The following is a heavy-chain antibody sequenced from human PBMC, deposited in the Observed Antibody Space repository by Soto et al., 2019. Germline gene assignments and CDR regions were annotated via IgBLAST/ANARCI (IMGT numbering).Heavy chain of an antibody. CDR2: ISSSRSST. D-gene: IGHD2-8*01. Sequence: PGGSLRLSCAASGFTFSSYSMNWVRQAPGKGLEWVSYISSSRSSTDYAESVKGRFTISRDNAKNSLYLQMNSLRAEDTAMYYCAKLRDFVVLPAGILDYWGPGTLVTVSS. CDR3: AKLRDFVVLPAGILDY. J-gene: IGHJ4*02. CDR1: GFTFSSYS. V-gene: IGHV3-48*01.